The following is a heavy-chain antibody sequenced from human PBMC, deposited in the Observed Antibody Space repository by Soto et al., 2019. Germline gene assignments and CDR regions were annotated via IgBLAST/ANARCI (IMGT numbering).Heavy chain of an antibody. D-gene: IGHD3-22*01. CDR1: GFTFSSYA. J-gene: IGHJ4*02. Sequence: PGGSMRLSLAASGFTFSSYAMSWVRQAPGKGLEWVSAISGSGGSTYYADSVKGRFTISRDNSKNTLYLQMNSLRAEDTAVYYCAKTDYYDSSGHCFDDWGQGTLVTV. V-gene: IGHV3-23*01. CDR3: AKTDYYDSSGHCFDD. CDR2: ISGSGGST.